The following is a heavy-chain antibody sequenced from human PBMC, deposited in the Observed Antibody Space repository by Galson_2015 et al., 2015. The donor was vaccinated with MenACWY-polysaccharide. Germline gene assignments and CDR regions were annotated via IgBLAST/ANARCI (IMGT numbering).Heavy chain of an antibody. D-gene: IGHD3-10*01. Sequence: SLRLSCAASGFSFRDYAMNWVRQAPGKGLEWVAVTSYDGHKKYYGDSVKGRFTISRDNSKNTLYLQMDTLRGEDTGVYYCARDNIWFGGSPVEIDYRGQGVLVTVSS. J-gene: IGHJ4*02. CDR1: GFSFRDYA. V-gene: IGHV3-30*04. CDR3: ARDNIWFGGSPVEIDY. CDR2: TSYDGHKK.